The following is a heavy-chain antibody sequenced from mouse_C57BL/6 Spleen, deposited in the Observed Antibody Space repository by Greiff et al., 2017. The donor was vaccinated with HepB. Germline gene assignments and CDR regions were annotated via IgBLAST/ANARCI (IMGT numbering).Heavy chain of an antibody. CDR2: IDPETGGT. J-gene: IGHJ3*01. V-gene: IGHV1-15*01. CDR3: TREDYASSYFAY. D-gene: IGHD1-1*01. CDR1: GYTFTDYE. Sequence: QVQLKESGAELVRPGASVTLSCKASGYTFTDYEMHWVKQTPVHGLEWIGAIDPETGGTAYNQKFKGKAILTADKSSSTAYMELRSLTSEDSAVYYCTREDYASSYFAYWGQGTLVTVSP.